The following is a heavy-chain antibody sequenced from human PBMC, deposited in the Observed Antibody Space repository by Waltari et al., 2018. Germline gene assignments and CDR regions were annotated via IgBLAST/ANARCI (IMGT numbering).Heavy chain of an antibody. CDR2: INPNSGGT. J-gene: IGHJ4*02. CDR3: ASLEYSSSPGVGYVDY. CDR1: GYTFTGYY. Sequence: QVQLVQSGAEVKKPGASVKVSCKASGYTFTGYYMHWVRQAPGQGVEWMGWINPNSGGTNYAQKFQGRVTMTRDTSISTAYMELSRLRSDDTAVYYCASLEYSSSPGVGYVDYWGQGTLVTVSS. D-gene: IGHD6-6*01. V-gene: IGHV1-2*02.